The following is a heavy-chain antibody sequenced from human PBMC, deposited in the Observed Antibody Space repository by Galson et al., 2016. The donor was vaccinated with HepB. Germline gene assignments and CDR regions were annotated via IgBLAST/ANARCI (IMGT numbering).Heavy chain of an antibody. D-gene: IGHD4-17*01. Sequence: SLRLSCAASGFTFSSYWMHWVRQAPGKGLVWVSRINSDGSSTSYADSVKGRFTISRDNSKNTLFLQMNSLRDEDTAVYFCARAAGDYGNEGFPNFDYWGQGTLVTVSS. J-gene: IGHJ4*02. V-gene: IGHV3-74*01. CDR1: GFTFSSYW. CDR2: INSDGSST. CDR3: ARAAGDYGNEGFPNFDY.